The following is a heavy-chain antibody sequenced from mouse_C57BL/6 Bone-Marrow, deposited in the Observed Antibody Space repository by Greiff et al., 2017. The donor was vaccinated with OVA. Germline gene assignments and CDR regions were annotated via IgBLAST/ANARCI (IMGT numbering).Heavy chain of an antibody. CDR2: INPYNGGT. J-gene: IGHJ2*01. Sequence: EVQLQQSGPVLVKPGASVKMSCKASGYTFTDYYMNWVKQSHGKSLEWIGVINPYNGGTSYNQKFKGKATLTVDKSSSTAYMELNSLTSEDSAVYYCARGYDGYYRPFDYWGQGTTLTVSS. CDR3: ARGYDGYYRPFDY. V-gene: IGHV1-19*01. D-gene: IGHD2-3*01. CDR1: GYTFTDYY.